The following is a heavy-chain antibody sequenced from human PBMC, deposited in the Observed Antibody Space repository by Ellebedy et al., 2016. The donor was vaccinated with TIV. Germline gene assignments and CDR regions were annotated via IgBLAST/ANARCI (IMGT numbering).Heavy chain of an antibody. Sequence: GESLKISCAASGFNFGGHAMKWVRQAPGKGLEWVASIGSSAYSTHYADSVKGRVTISRDTYRNTLSLQMNSLRGEDTAVYFCAKDVRDTAGWGGALEIWGHGAMVTVSS. V-gene: IGHV3-23*01. CDR1: GFNFGGHA. CDR2: IGSSAYST. J-gene: IGHJ3*02. D-gene: IGHD6-19*01. CDR3: AKDVRDTAGWGGALEI.